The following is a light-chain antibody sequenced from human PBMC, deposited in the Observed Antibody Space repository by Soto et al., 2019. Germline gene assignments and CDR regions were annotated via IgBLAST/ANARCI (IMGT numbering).Light chain of an antibody. CDR2: AAS. J-gene: IGKJ5*01. Sequence: IHITHSPSSLSAPVGDRVTITCHASQDISNYLNWYQQKPGKAPKLLIYAASSLQSGVPSRFSGSGSGTDFTLTISSLQPEDFATYYCQQSYSTPITFGQGTRLEI. CDR3: QQSYSTPIT. V-gene: IGKV1-39*01. CDR1: QDISNY.